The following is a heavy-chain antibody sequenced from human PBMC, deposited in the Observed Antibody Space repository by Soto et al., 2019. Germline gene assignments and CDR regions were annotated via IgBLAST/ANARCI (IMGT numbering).Heavy chain of an antibody. Sequence: GGSLRLSCAGSGFVFIDYYITFIRHSPVKWLEWLSYISNTGRIIYDADSVKGRFTISRDNAKNSLYLQMNSLRDEDSALYYCARLDGNYWPLDPWGQGILVTVS. V-gene: IGHV3-11*01. CDR2: ISNTGRII. CDR1: GFVFIDYY. CDR3: ARLDGNYWPLDP. D-gene: IGHD1-7*01. J-gene: IGHJ5*02.